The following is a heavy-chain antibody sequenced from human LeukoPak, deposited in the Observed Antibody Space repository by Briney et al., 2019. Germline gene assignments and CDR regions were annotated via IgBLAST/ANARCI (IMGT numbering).Heavy chain of an antibody. CDR1: GFTFSSNA. D-gene: IGHD2-2*01. J-gene: IGHJ4*02. CDR2: INGSDGST. Sequence: PGGSLRLSRAASGFTFSSNAITWVRQTPHNVLEYVSAINGSDGSTYYADSVKGRFPISRDDSQNTLYLQMNSLSAEDTAVYYCAKVETSGGANCYALDYWGQGTLVTVSS. V-gene: IGHV3-23*01. CDR3: AKVETSGGANCYALDY.